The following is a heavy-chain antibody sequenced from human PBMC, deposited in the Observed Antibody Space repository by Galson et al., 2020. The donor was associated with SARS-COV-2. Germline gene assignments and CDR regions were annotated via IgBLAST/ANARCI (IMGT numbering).Heavy chain of an antibody. Sequence: GGSLRLSCAASGFTVSTNYMSWVRQPPGEGLEWVSVIYSGGGTSPPASVKGRFSISRDDSANTVYLQLSSLRAEDTAVYYCARVGAFCSTTPCCATSFDLWGQGTLVTVSS. CDR1: GFTVSTNY. J-gene: IGHJ4*02. CDR3: ARVGAFCSTTPCCATSFDL. CDR2: IYSGGGT. D-gene: IGHD2-2*01. V-gene: IGHV3-53*01.